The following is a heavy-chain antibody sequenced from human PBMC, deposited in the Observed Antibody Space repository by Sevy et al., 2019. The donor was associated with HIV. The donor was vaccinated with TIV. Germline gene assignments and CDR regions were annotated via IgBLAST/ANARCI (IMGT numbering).Heavy chain of an antibody. V-gene: IGHV1-2*02. D-gene: IGHD6-13*01. CDR1: GYTFTGYY. CDR3: ARTPEAGSSWSGFDY. CDR2: INPNSGGT. Sequence: VSVKVSCKASGYTFTGYYMHWVRQAPGQGLEWMGWINPNSGGTNYAQKFQGRVTMTRDTSISTAYMELSRLRSDDTAVYYCARTPEAGSSWSGFDYWGQGTLVTVSS. J-gene: IGHJ4*02.